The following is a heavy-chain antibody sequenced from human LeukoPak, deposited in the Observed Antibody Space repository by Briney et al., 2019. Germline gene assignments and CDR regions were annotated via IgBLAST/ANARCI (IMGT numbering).Heavy chain of an antibody. CDR2: ISYDGSNK. Sequence: TGGSLRLSCAASGFTFSSYGMHWVRQAPGKGLEWVAVISYDGSNKYYADSVKGRFTISRDNSKNTLYLQMNSLRAEDTAVYYCAKDEGVLSMVRGVINGLDYWGQGTLVTVSS. CDR1: GFTFSSYG. CDR3: AKDEGVLSMVRGVINGLDY. D-gene: IGHD3-10*01. V-gene: IGHV3-30*18. J-gene: IGHJ4*02.